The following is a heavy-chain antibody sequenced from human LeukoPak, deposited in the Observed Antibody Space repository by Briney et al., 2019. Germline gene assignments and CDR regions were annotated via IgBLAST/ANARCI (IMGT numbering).Heavy chain of an antibody. CDR1: GFTFTTSS. Sequence: GGSLRLSCAASGFTFTTSSMNWVRQAPGKGLEWVSAISGSGGSTYSADSVKGRFTISRDNSKNTLSLQMNSLRAEDTAVYYCAKDTGYRGNYRVAFDIWGQGTKVIVSS. V-gene: IGHV3-23*01. D-gene: IGHD1-26*01. CDR2: ISGSGGST. J-gene: IGHJ3*02. CDR3: AKDTGYRGNYRVAFDI.